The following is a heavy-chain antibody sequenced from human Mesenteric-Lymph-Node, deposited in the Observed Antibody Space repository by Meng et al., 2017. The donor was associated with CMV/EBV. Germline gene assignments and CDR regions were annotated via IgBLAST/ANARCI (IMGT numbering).Heavy chain of an antibody. D-gene: IGHD3-16*02. Sequence: SQTLSLTCAISGDSVSSNSDDWNWIRQSPSRGLEWLGRTYYRSKWYNDYAVSVKSRITINPDTSKNQFSLQLNSVTPEDTAVYYCAREVLCVWGSYRHDAFDIWGQGTMVTVSS. CDR1: GDSVSSNSDD. CDR2: TYYRSKWYN. V-gene: IGHV6-1*01. J-gene: IGHJ3*02. CDR3: AREVLCVWGSYRHDAFDI.